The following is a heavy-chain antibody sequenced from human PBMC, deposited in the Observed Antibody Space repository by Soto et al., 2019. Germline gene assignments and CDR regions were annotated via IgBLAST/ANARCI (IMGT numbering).Heavy chain of an antibody. V-gene: IGHV1-18*01. CDR3: ARGLDRFLEWLLPSYYGMDV. CDR1: GYTFTSYG. D-gene: IGHD3-3*01. Sequence: ASVKVSCKASGYTFTSYGISWVRQAPGQGLEWMGWISAYNGNTNYAQKLQGRVTMTTDTSTSTAYMELRSLRSDDTAVYYCARGLDRFLEWLLPSYYGMDVWGQGTTVTVSS. CDR2: ISAYNGNT. J-gene: IGHJ6*02.